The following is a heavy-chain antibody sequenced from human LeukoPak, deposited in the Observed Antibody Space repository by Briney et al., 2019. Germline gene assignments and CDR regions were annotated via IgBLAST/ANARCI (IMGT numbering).Heavy chain of an antibody. CDR1: GGSISSYY. Sequence: SETLSLTCTVSGGSISSYYWSWIRQPAGKGLEWIGRIYTSGSTNYNPSLKSRVTMSVDTSKNQFSLKLSSVTAADTAVYYCARSGYCSGGSCYSDYYYYGMDVWGQGTTVTVSS. D-gene: IGHD2-15*01. CDR3: ARSGYCSGGSCYSDYYYYGMDV. CDR2: IYTSGST. J-gene: IGHJ6*02. V-gene: IGHV4-4*07.